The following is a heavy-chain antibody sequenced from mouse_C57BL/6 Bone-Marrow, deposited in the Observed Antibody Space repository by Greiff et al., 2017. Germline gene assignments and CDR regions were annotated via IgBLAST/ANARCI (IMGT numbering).Heavy chain of an antibody. V-gene: IGHV14-2*01. CDR2: IDPEDGET. CDR3: ARLLTTVVATDAMDY. D-gene: IGHD1-1*01. J-gene: IGHJ4*01. CDR1: GFNIKDYY. Sequence: VQLKQSGAELVKPGASVKLSCTASGFNIKDYYMHWVKQRTEQGLEWIGRIDPEDGETKYAPKFPGKATITADTSSNTAYLQLSSLTSEDTAVYYCARLLTTVVATDAMDYWGQGTSVTVSS.